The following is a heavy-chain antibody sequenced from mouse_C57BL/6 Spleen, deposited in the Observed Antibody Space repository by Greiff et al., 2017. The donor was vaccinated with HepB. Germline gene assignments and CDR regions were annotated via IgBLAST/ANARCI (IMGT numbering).Heavy chain of an antibody. CDR1: GFTFSDFY. CDR3: ARDAGAMDY. V-gene: IGHV7-1*01. CDR2: SRNKANDYTT. Sequence: EVKLMESGGGLVQSGRSLRLSCATSGFTFSDFYMEWVRQAPEKGLEWIAASRNKANDYTTEYSASVKGRFIVSRDTSQSILYLQMNALRAEDTAIYYCARDAGAMDYWGQGTSVTVSS. J-gene: IGHJ4*01.